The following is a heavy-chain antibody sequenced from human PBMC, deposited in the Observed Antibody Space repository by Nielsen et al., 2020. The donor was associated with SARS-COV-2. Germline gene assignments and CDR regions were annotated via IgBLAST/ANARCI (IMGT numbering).Heavy chain of an antibody. CDR3: AKDYRKSVVAAVRFDY. D-gene: IGHD2-15*01. CDR2: IIPILGIA. J-gene: IGHJ4*02. Sequence: SVKVSCKASGGTFSSYTISWVRQAPGQGLEWMGRIIPILGIANYAQKFQGRVTITADKSTSTAYMELSSLRAEDTAVYYCAKDYRKSVVAAVRFDYWGQGTLVTVSS. V-gene: IGHV1-69*04. CDR1: GGTFSSYT.